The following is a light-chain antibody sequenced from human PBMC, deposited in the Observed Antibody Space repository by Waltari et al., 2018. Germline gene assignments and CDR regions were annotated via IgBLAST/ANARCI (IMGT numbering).Light chain of an antibody. CDR3: QQSDSLPLT. V-gene: IGKV1-39*01. Sequence: QSTWAPSSLSASVGDRVTITCRASQTINKYLNWYQKKPGRAPKVLISVISYLHTGVPSMFSGSGSGTDFTLTISSLQPEDFATYYCQQSDSLPLTFGGGTKVEIK. J-gene: IGKJ4*01. CDR1: QTINKY. CDR2: VIS.